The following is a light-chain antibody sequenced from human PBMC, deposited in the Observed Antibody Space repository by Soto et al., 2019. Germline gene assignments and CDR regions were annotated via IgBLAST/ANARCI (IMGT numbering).Light chain of an antibody. J-gene: IGLJ1*01. CDR3: QAWDSSTPYV. CDR1: KLGDKY. V-gene: IGLV3-1*01. Sequence: SYELTQPPSVSVFPGQTASITCSGDKLGDKYACWYQQKPGQSPVLVIYQDSKRPSGIPERFSGSNSGNTATLTISGTQAMDEADYYCQAWDSSTPYVFGTGTKLTVL. CDR2: QDS.